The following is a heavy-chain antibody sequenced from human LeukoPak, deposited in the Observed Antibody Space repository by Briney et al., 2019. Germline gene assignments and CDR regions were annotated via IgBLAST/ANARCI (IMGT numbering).Heavy chain of an antibody. CDR3: ARDRSDVQDAFDI. Sequence: SETLSLTCAASGYSISSGYYWGWIRQPPGKGLEWIGSIYHSGSTYYNPSLKSRVTISVDTSKNQFSLKLSSVTAADTAVYYCARDRSDVQDAFDIWGQGTMVTVSS. CDR2: IYHSGST. D-gene: IGHD1-26*01. J-gene: IGHJ3*02. CDR1: GYSISSGYY. V-gene: IGHV4-38-2*02.